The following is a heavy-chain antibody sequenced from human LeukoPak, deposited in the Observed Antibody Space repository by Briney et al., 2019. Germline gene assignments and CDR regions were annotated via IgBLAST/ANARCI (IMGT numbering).Heavy chain of an antibody. CDR1: GFTFSSYA. V-gene: IGHV3-30-3*01. D-gene: IGHD6-6*01. Sequence: GGSLRLSCAASGFTFSSYAMHWVRQAPGKGLEWVAVISYDGSNKYYADSVKGRFTISRDDAKNSLYLQMNSLRAEDTAVYYCAREMRYSSSSIDYWGQGTLVTVSS. CDR2: ISYDGSNK. J-gene: IGHJ4*02. CDR3: AREMRYSSSSIDY.